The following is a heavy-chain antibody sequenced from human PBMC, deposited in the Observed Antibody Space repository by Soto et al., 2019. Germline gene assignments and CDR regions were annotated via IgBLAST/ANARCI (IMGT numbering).Heavy chain of an antibody. Sequence: SETLSLTCTVSGCSISSSSYYWGWIRQPPGKGLEWIGSIYYSGSTYYNPSLKSRVTISVDTSKNQFSLKLSSVTAADTAVYYCARRDSSGWYENWFDPWGQGTLVTVSS. V-gene: IGHV4-39*01. CDR1: GCSISSSSYY. CDR3: ARRDSSGWYENWFDP. CDR2: IYYSGST. D-gene: IGHD6-19*01. J-gene: IGHJ5*02.